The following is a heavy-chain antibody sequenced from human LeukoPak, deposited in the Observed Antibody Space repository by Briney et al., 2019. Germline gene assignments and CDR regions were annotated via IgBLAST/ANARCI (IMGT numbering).Heavy chain of an antibody. CDR1: GYTFTGYC. D-gene: IGHD1-26*01. V-gene: IGHV1-2*02. J-gene: IGHJ4*02. CDR3: ARDIGRLDSGTYYPDY. CDR2: INPHSGGT. Sequence: ASVKVSCKASGYTFTGYCMHWVRLAPGEGLEWMGWINPHSGGTNYARNFQGRVTMTRDTSITTAYMELSRLRSDDTAVYYCARDIGRLDSGTYYPDYWGQGTLVTVSS.